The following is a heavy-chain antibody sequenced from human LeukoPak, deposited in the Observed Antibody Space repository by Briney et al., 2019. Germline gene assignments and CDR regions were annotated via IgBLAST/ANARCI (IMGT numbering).Heavy chain of an antibody. CDR1: GVSMRIHY. CDR3: ATRPGGSTWHGVFDF. D-gene: IGHD6-13*01. CDR2: IYDSETT. V-gene: IGHV4-59*11. J-gene: IGHJ4*02. Sequence: QSSETLSLTCTVSGVSMRIHYWSWIRQPPGKGLEWIGYIYDSETTNYNPSLKSRVTMSLDTSKNQFSLKLSSVTAAVTALYYCATRPGGSTWHGVFDFWSRGTLVTVSS.